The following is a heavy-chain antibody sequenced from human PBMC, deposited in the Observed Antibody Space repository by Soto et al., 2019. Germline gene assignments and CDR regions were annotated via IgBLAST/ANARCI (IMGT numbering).Heavy chain of an antibody. CDR1: GGSISSSNW. D-gene: IGHD3-3*01. CDR3: ARHGSNGRNNYDFWSGYYTRPDNTAMPNYYYYGMDV. V-gene: IGHV4-4*02. CDR2: IYHSGST. J-gene: IGHJ6*02. Sequence: SETLSLTCAVSGGSISSSNWWSWVRQPPGKGLEWIGEIYHSGSTNYNPSLKSRVTISVDKSKNQFSLKLSSVTAADTALYYCARHGSNGRNNYDFWSGYYTRPDNTAMPNYYYYGMDVWGQGTTVTVSS.